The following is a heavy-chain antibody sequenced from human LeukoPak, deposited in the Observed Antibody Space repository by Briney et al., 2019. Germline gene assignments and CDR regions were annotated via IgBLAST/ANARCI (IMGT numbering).Heavy chain of an antibody. D-gene: IGHD3-10*01. CDR2: IYHSGST. J-gene: IGHJ5*02. V-gene: IGHV4-30-2*01. CDR3: ARGWSRYYGSGSYGWFDP. CDR1: GGSISSGGYY. Sequence: SETLSLTCTVSGGSISSGGYYWSWIRQPPGKGLEWIGYIYHSGSTNYNPSLKSRVTISVDTSKNQFSLKLSSVTAADTAVYYCARGWSRYYGSGSYGWFDPWGQGTLVTVSS.